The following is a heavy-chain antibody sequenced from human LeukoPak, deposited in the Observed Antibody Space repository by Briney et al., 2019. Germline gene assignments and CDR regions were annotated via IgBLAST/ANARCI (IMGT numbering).Heavy chain of an antibody. CDR3: YTSITDY. CDR1: GFNVNNAW. D-gene: IGHD2-21*01. Sequence: PGGSLRLSCAASGFNVNNAWMSWVRQAPGKGLEWVGRIRSKIDGGATDYAAPVKGRFTISRDDSKNTLYLQINSLKIEDTAMYYCYTSITDYWGQGTLVTVSS. V-gene: IGHV3-15*07. CDR2: IRSKIDGGAT. J-gene: IGHJ4*02.